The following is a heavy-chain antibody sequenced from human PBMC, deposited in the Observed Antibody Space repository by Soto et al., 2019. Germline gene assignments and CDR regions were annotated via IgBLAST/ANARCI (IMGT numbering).Heavy chain of an antibody. D-gene: IGHD6-13*01. CDR2: IIPIFGTA. CDR1: GGTFSSYA. CDR3: ARGAQSGSWGEGWFDP. Sequence: QVQLVQSGAELKKPGSSVKVSCKASGGTFSSYAISWVRQAPGQGLEWMGGIIPIFGTANYAQKFQGRVTITADASTSTAYMDRSSLTSDDTAIYYCARGAQSGSWGEGWFDPWGQGTLVTVSS. J-gene: IGHJ5*02. V-gene: IGHV1-69*12.